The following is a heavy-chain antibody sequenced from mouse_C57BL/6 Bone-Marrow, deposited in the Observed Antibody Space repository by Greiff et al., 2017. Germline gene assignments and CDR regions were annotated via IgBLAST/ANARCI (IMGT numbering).Heavy chain of an antibody. V-gene: IGHV1-31*01. CDR1: GYSFTGYY. Sequence: VQLQQSGPELVKPGASVKISCKASGYSFTGYYMHWVKQSHGNILDWIGYIYPYNGVSSYNQKFKGKATLTGDKSSSTAYMERRSLTSEDSAVYYCARWLLRWDYAMDYWGQGTSVTVSS. CDR2: IYPYNGVS. CDR3: ARWLLRWDYAMDY. J-gene: IGHJ4*01. D-gene: IGHD1-1*01.